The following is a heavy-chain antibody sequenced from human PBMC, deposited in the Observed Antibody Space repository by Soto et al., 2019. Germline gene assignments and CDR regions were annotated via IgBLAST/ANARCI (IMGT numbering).Heavy chain of an antibody. D-gene: IGHD3-16*01. V-gene: IGHV4-39*01. Sequence: SETLSLTCTVSGGSISSSNYYWGWIRQPPGKGLEWIGSIYYSGSTAYNSSLKSRVTMSVDTSKNQLSLRLSSVTAADTAVYYCASPTLGAFDIWGQGTMVTVSS. CDR2: IYYSGST. CDR1: GGSISSSNYY. J-gene: IGHJ3*02. CDR3: ASPTLGAFDI.